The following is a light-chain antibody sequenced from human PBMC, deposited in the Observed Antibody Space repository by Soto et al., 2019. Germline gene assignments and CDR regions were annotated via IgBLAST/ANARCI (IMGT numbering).Light chain of an antibody. CDR3: QKYNNCSWT. V-gene: IGKV3-15*01. J-gene: IGKJ1*01. CDR2: GAS. CDR1: QSVSSN. Sequence: EIVMTQSRATLSVSPGERATLSCRASQSVSSNLAWYQQKPGQAPRLLIYGASTRATGIPASSGGSGSGTESTLTITGLQSEDFAFYYCQKYNNCSWTFGQGTKVEIK.